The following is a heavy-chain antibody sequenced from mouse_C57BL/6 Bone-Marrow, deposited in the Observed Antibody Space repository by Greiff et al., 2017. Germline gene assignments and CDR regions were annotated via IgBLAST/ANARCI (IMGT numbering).Heavy chain of an antibody. Sequence: QVQLQQSGPGLVPPSPSLSITCTVPGFSLTSYGVHWVCQSPGKGPEWLGVIWRGGSPDYNAAFLSRLSINKDKSQSQVFSTMHSLQADDNAIYYCAKRYCCSIDWYFDVWGTGTTVTVSS. CDR2: IWRGGSP. V-gene: IGHV2-5*01. CDR1: GFSLTSYG. J-gene: IGHJ1*03. CDR3: AKRYCCSIDWYFDV. D-gene: IGHD1-1*01.